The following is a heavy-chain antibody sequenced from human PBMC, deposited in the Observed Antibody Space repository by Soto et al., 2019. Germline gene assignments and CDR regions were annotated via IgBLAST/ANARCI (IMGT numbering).Heavy chain of an antibody. J-gene: IGHJ4*02. CDR3: TRPTYDSTAYSFDT. D-gene: IGHD3-22*01. V-gene: IGHV1-18*01. CDR2: ISTYNGET. Sequence: QAQLVQSGPEVKKPGASVKVSCKSSGYNFISHGITWVRQAPGQGLEWMAWISTYNGETKYAENFQGRVTMTTHTAAGAAYMELRSLRSDDTAVYYCTRPTYDSTAYSFDTWGQGTRVTVSS. CDR1: GYNFISHG.